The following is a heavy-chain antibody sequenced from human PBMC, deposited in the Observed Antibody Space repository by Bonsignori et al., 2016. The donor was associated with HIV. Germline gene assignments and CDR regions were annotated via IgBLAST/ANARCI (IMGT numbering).Heavy chain of an antibody. D-gene: IGHD3-16*01. CDR3: AHSPWGYYDVGGSFAFDF. Sequence: QITLKESGPTLVTPTQTLTLTCTFSGFSLTTHGVGVGWFRQPPGKALEWLAVIYWNDDERFSPSLKSRITITKATSKNQVALTMTNMDPVDTATYFCAHSPWGYYDVGGSFAFDFWGQGTLVSVSS. CDR2: IYWNDDE. V-gene: IGHV2-5*01. J-gene: IGHJ4*02. CDR1: GFSLTTHGVG.